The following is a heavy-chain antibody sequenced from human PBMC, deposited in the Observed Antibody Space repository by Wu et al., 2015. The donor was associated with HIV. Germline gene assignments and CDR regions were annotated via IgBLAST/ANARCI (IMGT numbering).Heavy chain of an antibody. V-gene: IGHV1-18*01. CDR2: ISAYNGNT. D-gene: IGHD6-13*01. CDR1: GYTFTSYG. Sequence: QVQLVQSGAEVKKPGASVKVSCKASGYTFTSYGISWVRQAPGQGLEWMGWISAYNGNTNYAQKLQGRVTMTTDTSTSTAYMELRSLRSDDTAVYYCARVSPRRIAATALDAFDIWGQGTMVTVSS. J-gene: IGHJ3*02. CDR3: ARVSPRRIAATALDAFDI.